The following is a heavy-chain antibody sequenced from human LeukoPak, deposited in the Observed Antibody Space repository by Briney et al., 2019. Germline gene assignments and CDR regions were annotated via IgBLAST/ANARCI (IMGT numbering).Heavy chain of an antibody. CDR2: IYASGSI. CDR1: GGSISSYY. Sequence: SETLSLTCTVSGGSISSYYWSWIRQPAGKGLEWIGRIYASGSINYNPSLKSRVTISVDTSKNQFSLKLSSVTAADTAVYYCASLDILTGLRQDYWGQGTLVTVSS. J-gene: IGHJ4*02. D-gene: IGHD3-9*01. CDR3: ASLDILTGLRQDY. V-gene: IGHV4-4*07.